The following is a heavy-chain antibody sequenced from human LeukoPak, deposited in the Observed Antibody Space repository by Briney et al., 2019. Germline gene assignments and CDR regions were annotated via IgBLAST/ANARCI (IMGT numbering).Heavy chain of an antibody. Sequence: PGGSLRLSCAASGFTFSSYAMSWVRQAPGKGLEWVSAISGSGGSTYYADSVKGRFTISRDNSKNTLYLQMNSLRAEDTAVYYCAKVSLQSRAVAGPNDYWGQGTLVTVSS. D-gene: IGHD6-19*01. CDR3: AKVSLQSRAVAGPNDY. J-gene: IGHJ4*02. CDR2: ISGSGGST. CDR1: GFTFSSYA. V-gene: IGHV3-23*01.